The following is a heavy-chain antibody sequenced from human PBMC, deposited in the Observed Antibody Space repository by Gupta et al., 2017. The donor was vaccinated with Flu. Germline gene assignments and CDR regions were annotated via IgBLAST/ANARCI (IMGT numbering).Heavy chain of an antibody. CDR2: MKPDGSDK. V-gene: IGHV3-7*01. CDR3: ARDPSFGAYDI. Sequence: SNYWMSWVRQAPGKGLEWVANMKPDGSDKYYRDSVKGRFTISRDNAKSSLYLQMNSLRVEDTAVYYCARDPSFGAYDIWGQGTMVTVFS. CDR1: SNYW. J-gene: IGHJ3*02. D-gene: IGHD3-10*01.